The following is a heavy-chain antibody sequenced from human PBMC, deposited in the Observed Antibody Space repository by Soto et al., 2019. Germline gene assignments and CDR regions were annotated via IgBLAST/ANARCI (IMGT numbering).Heavy chain of an antibody. J-gene: IGHJ4*02. D-gene: IGHD5-18*01. CDR3: ASGIQLWLRRINNGYSG. CDR2: IIPMLGTA. CDR1: GGTFITYA. V-gene: IGHV1-69*11. Sequence: QVQLVQSGAEVKKPESSVKVSCKAPGGTFITYAISWVRQAPGQGLEWMGGIIPMLGTANYAQRFQDRVTITADESTNTVYIELSSLRAEDTAVYFCASGIQLWLRRINNGYSGWGQGTLVTVYS.